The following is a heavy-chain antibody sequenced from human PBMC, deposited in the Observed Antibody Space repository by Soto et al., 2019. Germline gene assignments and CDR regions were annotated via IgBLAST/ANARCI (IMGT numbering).Heavy chain of an antibody. J-gene: IGHJ6*03. CDR2: MNPNSGNT. V-gene: IGHV1-8*01. Sequence: ASVKVSCKASGYTFTSYDINWVRQATGQGLEWMGWMNPNSGNTGYAQKFQGRVTMTRNTSISTAYMELSSLRSEDTAVYYCARPYYDFWSGKRRDIKNYYYYYMDVWGKGTTVTV. CDR3: ARPYYDFWSGKRRDIKNYYYYYMDV. CDR1: GYTFTSYD. D-gene: IGHD3-3*01.